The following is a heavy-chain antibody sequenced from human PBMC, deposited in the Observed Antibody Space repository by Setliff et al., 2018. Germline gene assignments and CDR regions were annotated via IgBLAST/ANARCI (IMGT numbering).Heavy chain of an antibody. CDR3: ARDTRDKYDRSGYYLSFDS. CDR1: GYSFTSYG. D-gene: IGHD3-22*01. Sequence: SVKVSCKTSGYSFTSYGISWVRQAPGQGLEWVGRFIPILGATNYAQNFQGRVTITADESSSTAYMELSSLRSEDTAVYYCARDTRDKYDRSGYYLSFDSWGQGTPVTVSS. V-gene: IGHV1-69*13. CDR2: FIPILGAT. J-gene: IGHJ4*02.